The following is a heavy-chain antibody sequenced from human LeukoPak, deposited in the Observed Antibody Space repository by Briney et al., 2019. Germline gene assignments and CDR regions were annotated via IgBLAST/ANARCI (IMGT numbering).Heavy chain of an antibody. D-gene: IGHD6-19*01. V-gene: IGHV3-30*18. CDR1: GFTFSTYG. CDR3: AKEEGSGWFLDY. CDR2: ISYDGGNN. Sequence: TGGSLRLSCAASGFTFSTYGMHWVRQAPGKGLEWVAAISYDGGNNYYADSVQGRFTISRDNSKNTLYLQMNSLRGEDTAVYYCAKEEGSGWFLDYWGQGTLVTVSS. J-gene: IGHJ4*02.